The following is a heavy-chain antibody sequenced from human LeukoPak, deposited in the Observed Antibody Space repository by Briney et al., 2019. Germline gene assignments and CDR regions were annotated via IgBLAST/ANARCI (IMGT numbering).Heavy chain of an antibody. CDR1: GGTFSSYA. V-gene: IGHV1-69*13. Sequence: ASVKVSCKASGGTFSSYAISWVRQAPGQGLEWMGGIIPIFGTANYAQKFQGRVTITADESTSTAYMELSSLRSEDTAVYYCASSDTYYYASSGYSRDYWGQGTLVTVSS. CDR2: IIPIFGTA. D-gene: IGHD3-22*01. CDR3: ASSDTYYYASSGYSRDY. J-gene: IGHJ4*02.